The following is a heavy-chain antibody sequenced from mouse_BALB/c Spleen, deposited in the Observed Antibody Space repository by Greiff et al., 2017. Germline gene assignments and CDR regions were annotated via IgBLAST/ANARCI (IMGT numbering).Heavy chain of an antibody. J-gene: IGHJ4*01. D-gene: IGHD2-14*01. Sequence: EVQGVESGGGLVKPGGSLKLSCAASGFTFSSYTMSWVRQTPEKRLEWVATISSGGGNTYYPDSVKGRFTISRDNAKNNLYLQMSSLRSEDTALYYCARHRYDGGVLAMDYWGQGTSVTVSS. CDR2: ISSGGGNT. CDR1: GFTFSSYT. CDR3: ARHRYDGGVLAMDY. V-gene: IGHV5-9*03.